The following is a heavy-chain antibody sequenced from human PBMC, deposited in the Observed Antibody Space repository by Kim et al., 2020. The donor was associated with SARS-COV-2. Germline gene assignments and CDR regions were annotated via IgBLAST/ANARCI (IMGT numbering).Heavy chain of an antibody. Sequence: LKGRVTISVDTSKNQFSLKLSSVTAADTAVYYCASHGVLRYFDWLRWFDPWGQGTLVTVSS. D-gene: IGHD3-9*01. CDR3: ASHGVLRYFDWLRWFDP. J-gene: IGHJ5*02. V-gene: IGHV4-39*01.